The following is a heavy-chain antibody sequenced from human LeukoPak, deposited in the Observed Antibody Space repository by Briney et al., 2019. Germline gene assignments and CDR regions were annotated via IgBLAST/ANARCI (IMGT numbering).Heavy chain of an antibody. D-gene: IGHD2-2*01. CDR1: GYTFSGYY. CDR2: INPNSGGT. J-gene: IGHJ4*02. Sequence: ASVKVSCKASGYTFSGYYMHWVRQAPGQGLEWMGWINPNSGGTNYAQKFQGRVTMTRGTSISTAYMELSRLTSDDTAVYYCARDRGWYCSRPSCPIDYWGQGTLVTVSS. CDR3: ARDRGWYCSRPSCPIDY. V-gene: IGHV1-2*02.